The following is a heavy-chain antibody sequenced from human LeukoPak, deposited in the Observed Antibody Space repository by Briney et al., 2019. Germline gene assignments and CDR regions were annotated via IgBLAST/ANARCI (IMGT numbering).Heavy chain of an antibody. CDR2: IRNDGHYK. CDR3: AREVRQLTARRWVWFDP. Sequence: PGGSLRLSCAASGFTFSSYGMHWVRQAPGKGLEWVALIRNDGHYKNHADSVKGRFTISRDNSENTLYLQMNSLRAEDTAVYYCAREVRQLTARRWVWFDPWGQGTLVTVSS. J-gene: IGHJ5*02. D-gene: IGHD6-6*01. V-gene: IGHV3-30*02. CDR1: GFTFSSYG.